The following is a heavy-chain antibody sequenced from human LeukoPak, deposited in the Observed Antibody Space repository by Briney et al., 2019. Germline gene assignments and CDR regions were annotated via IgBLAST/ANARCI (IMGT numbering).Heavy chain of an antibody. D-gene: IGHD1-14*01. CDR1: GGSISSYY. Sequence: SETLSLTCTVSGGSISSYYWSWFRQPPGKGLEWIGYIYYSGSTNYNPSLKSRVTISVDTSKNQFSLKLSSVTAADTAVYYCARDRGPGDYYYYMDVWGKGTTVTISS. CDR3: ARDRGPGDYYYYMDV. CDR2: IYYSGST. J-gene: IGHJ6*03. V-gene: IGHV4-59*01.